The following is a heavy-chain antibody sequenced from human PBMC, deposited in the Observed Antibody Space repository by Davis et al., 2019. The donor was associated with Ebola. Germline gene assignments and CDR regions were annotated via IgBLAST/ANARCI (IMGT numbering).Heavy chain of an antibody. V-gene: IGHV3-21*01. CDR2: ISSSSSYI. CDR1: GFTFSSYS. D-gene: IGHD6-19*01. Sequence: GESLKISCAASGFTFSSYSMNWVRQAPGKGLEWVSSISSSSSYIYYADSVKGRFTISRDNAKNSLYLQMNSLRAEDTAVYYCARDGELSSGWLPFFDYWGQGTLVTVSS. J-gene: IGHJ4*02. CDR3: ARDGELSSGWLPFFDY.